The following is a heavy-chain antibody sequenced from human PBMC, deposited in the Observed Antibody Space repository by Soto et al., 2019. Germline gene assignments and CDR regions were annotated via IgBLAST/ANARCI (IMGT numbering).Heavy chain of an antibody. V-gene: IGHV3-15*07. CDR2: IKSKTDGGTT. Sequence: GGSLRLSCAASGFTFSNAWMNWVRQAPGKGLEWVGRIKSKTDGGTTDYAAPVKGRFTISRDDSKNTLYLQMNSLKTEDTAVYYCTTELRFLEWLFLPGLMDVWGQGTTVTVSS. J-gene: IGHJ6*02. CDR3: TTELRFLEWLFLPGLMDV. CDR1: GFTFSNAW. D-gene: IGHD3-3*01.